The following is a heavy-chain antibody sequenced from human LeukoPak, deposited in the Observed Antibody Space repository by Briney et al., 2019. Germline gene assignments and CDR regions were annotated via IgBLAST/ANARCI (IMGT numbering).Heavy chain of an antibody. CDR2: IIPIFGTA. J-gene: IGHJ4*02. Sequence: SVKVSCKASGGTFISYVINWVRQAPGQGLEWMGGIIPIFGTANYAQKFQGRVTITADKSTSTAYMELSSLRSEDTAVYYCAMGVGAPEDLAVAADFDYWGQGTLVTVSS. CDR1: GGTFISYV. D-gene: IGHD6-19*01. V-gene: IGHV1-69*06. CDR3: AMGVGAPEDLAVAADFDY.